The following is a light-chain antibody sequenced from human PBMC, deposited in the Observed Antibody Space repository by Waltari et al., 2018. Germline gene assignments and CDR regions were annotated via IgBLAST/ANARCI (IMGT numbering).Light chain of an antibody. Sequence: QSALTQPASISGSPGQSITLSCTGTSSDVGGYNYVSWYQKHPGKATNVMIYDVSNRPSGVSNRFSCSKSGNAASLTISGLQAEDDADYYCSSYTTSSTRVFGTGPKVTVL. V-gene: IGLV2-14*01. CDR1: SSDVGGYNY. J-gene: IGLJ1*01. CDR3: SSYTTSSTRV. CDR2: DVS.